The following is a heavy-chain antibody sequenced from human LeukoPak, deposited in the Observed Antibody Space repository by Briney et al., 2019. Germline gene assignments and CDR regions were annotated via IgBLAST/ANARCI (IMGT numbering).Heavy chain of an antibody. CDR1: GFTFSSYG. CDR3: ANAGSIVVVPAADRAEYFQH. CDR2: IRYDGSNK. Sequence: GGSLRLSCAASGFTFSSYGMHWVRQAPGKGLEWVAFIRYDGSNKYYADSVKGRFTISRDSSKNTLYLQMNSLRAEDTAVYYCANAGSIVVVPAADRAEYFQHWGQGTLVTVSS. D-gene: IGHD2-2*01. J-gene: IGHJ1*01. V-gene: IGHV3-30*02.